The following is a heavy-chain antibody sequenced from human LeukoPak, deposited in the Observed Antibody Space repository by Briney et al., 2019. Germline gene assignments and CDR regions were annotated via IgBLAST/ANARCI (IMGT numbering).Heavy chain of an antibody. V-gene: IGHV4-38-2*02. CDR1: GYSISGGYY. CDR2: VYHSGST. D-gene: IGHD3-22*01. CDR3: ARRKPYFYDSIDF. Sequence: KPSETLSLTCSVSGYSISGGYYWGWIRQPPGKGLEWIGSVYHSGSTYYNPSLKSRVTISVNTSKNQFSLKLSSVTAADTAVYCCARRKPYFYDSIDFWGQGTLVTVSS. J-gene: IGHJ4*02.